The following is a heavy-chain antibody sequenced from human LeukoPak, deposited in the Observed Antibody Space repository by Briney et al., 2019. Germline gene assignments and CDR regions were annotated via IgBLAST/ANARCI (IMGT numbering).Heavy chain of an antibody. J-gene: IGHJ5*01. V-gene: IGHV4-59*12. Sequence: SSETLSLTCTVSGGSISRYYWSWIRRPPGKGLEWIGYIYYSGTTDYSPSLRSRVTILLDTSKNQFSLKLNSLTAADTAVYYCARSSQVWGWFDSWGQGTLVTVSS. CDR3: ARSSQVWGWFDS. CDR1: GGSISRYY. D-gene: IGHD3-16*01. CDR2: IYYSGTT.